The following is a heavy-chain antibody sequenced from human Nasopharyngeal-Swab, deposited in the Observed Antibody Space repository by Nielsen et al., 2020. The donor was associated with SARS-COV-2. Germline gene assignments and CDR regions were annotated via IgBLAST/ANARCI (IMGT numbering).Heavy chain of an antibody. V-gene: IGHV3-30*04. D-gene: IGHD3-3*01. CDR1: GFTFSSYA. J-gene: IGHJ4*02. Sequence: GGSLRLSCAASGFTFSSYAMHWVRQAPGKGLEWVAVISYDGSNKYYADSVKGRFTISRDNSKNTLYLQMNSLRAEDTAVYYCAKGMVYDFWSGYSFDYWGQGTLVTVSS. CDR3: AKGMVYDFWSGYSFDY. CDR2: ISYDGSNK.